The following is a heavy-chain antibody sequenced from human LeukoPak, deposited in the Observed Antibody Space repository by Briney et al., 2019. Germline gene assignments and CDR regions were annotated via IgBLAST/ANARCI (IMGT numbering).Heavy chain of an antibody. CDR1: GGSISSGSYY. J-gene: IGHJ3*02. Sequence: PSETLSLTCTVSGGSISSGSYYWSWIRQAAGKGLEWIGRIYTSGSTNYNPSLKSRVTISVDTSKNQFSLKLSSVTAADTAVYYCARLYSGLNAFDIWGQGTMVTVSS. V-gene: IGHV4-61*02. CDR3: ARLYSGLNAFDI. D-gene: IGHD5-12*01. CDR2: IYTSGST.